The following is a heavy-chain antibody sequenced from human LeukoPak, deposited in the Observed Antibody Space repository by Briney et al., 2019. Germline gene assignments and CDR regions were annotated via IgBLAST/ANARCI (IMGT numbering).Heavy chain of an antibody. J-gene: IGHJ6*03. CDR3: AKDSSGSYDYYYMDV. V-gene: IGHV3-23*01. CDR1: GFTFSSYA. CDR2: ISGSGGST. Sequence: AGGSLRLSCAASGFTFSSYAMSWVRQAPGKGLEWVSAISGSGGSTYYADSVKGRFTISRDNSKNTLYLQMNSLRAEDTAVYYCAKDSSGSYDYYYMDVWGKGTTVTVSS. D-gene: IGHD1-26*01.